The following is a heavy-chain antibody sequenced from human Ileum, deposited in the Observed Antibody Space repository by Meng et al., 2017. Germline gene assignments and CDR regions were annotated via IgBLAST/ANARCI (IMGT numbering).Heavy chain of an antibody. D-gene: IGHD3-3*02. CDR2: INPKSGAT. Sequence: HVQLVQSGAEAKKPGASLKVSCKASGYTFTDYFVHWVRQAPGQGLEWMGRINPKSGATAYAQKFQGRVTVTSDTSISTAYLDLISLTSDDTALYYCVRSNIFGWNPRDHWGQGTLVTVSS. V-gene: IGHV1-2*06. J-gene: IGHJ4*02. CDR3: VRSNIFGWNPRDH. CDR1: GYTFTDYF.